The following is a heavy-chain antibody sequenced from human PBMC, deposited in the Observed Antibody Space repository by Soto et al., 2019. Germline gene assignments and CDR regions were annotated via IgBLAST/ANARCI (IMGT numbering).Heavy chain of an antibody. CDR2: IKQDGSEK. D-gene: IGHD3-10*01. CDR1: GFTFSSYW. CDR3: ARGLWFGEGYYYYYMDV. J-gene: IGHJ6*03. Sequence: EVQLVESGGGLVQPGGSLRLSCAASGFTFSSYWMSWVRQAPGKGLEWVANIKQDGSEKYYVDSVKGRFTISRDNANNSLYLQMNSLRAEDTAVYYCARGLWFGEGYYYYYMDVWGKGTTVTVSS. V-gene: IGHV3-7*01.